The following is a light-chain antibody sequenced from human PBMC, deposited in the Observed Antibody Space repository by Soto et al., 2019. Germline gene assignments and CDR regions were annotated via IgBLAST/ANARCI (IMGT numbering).Light chain of an antibody. CDR1: SSDVGSYNL. CDR3: CSYAGSSTFHVV. CDR2: EGS. Sequence: QSVLTQPASVSGSPGQPITISCTGTSSDVGSYNLVSWYQQHPGKAPKLMIYEGSKRPSGVSNRFSGSKSGNTASLTISGLQAEDEADYYCCSYAGSSTFHVVFGGGTKLTVL. J-gene: IGLJ2*01. V-gene: IGLV2-23*03.